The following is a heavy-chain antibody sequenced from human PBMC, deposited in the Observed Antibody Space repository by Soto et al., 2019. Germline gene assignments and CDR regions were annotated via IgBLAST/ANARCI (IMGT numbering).Heavy chain of an antibody. CDR1: GYTFTSYY. CDR2: INPSGGST. J-gene: IGHJ6*02. CDR3: ARDPPFSGYYYSNGMDV. Sequence: ASVKVSCKASGYTFTSYYMHWVRQAPGQGLEWMGIINPSGGSTSYAQKFQGRVTMTRDTSTSTVYMELSGLRSEDTAVYYCARDPPFSGYYYSNGMDVWGQGTTVTVSS. V-gene: IGHV1-46*01. D-gene: IGHD1-26*01.